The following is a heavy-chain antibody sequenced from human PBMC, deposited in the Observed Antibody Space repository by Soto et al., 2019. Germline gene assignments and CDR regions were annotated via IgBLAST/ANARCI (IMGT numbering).Heavy chain of an antibody. J-gene: IGHJ2*01. CDR2: ISWNSGSI. CDR3: TKVQFVDYVVSNSIWYFDL. V-gene: IGHV3-9*01. CDR1: GFTFHNCA. D-gene: IGHD2-21*01. Sequence: EVQLVESGGGLVQPGRSLRLSCAASGFTFHNCAMHWVRQAPGKGLEWVSGISWNSGSIAYADSVKGRFTISRDNAKNSLYLQINSLRVEDTALYYCTKVQFVDYVVSNSIWYFDLWGHGTLVTVSS.